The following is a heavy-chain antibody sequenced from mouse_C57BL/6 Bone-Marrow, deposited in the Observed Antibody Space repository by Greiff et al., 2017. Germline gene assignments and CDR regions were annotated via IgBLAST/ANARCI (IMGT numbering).Heavy chain of an antibody. V-gene: IGHV1-72*01. CDR1: GYTFTSYW. CDR3: ARWRSYWYVDV. Sequence: VQLQQPGAELVKPGASVKLSCKASGYTFTSYWMPWVTQRPGRGLEWIGRIDPTSGGTKYNEKFKSKATLTVDNPSSTAYMQLSSLTSEDSAVYYCARWRSYWYVDVWGTGTTVTVSS. CDR2: IDPTSGGT. J-gene: IGHJ1*03.